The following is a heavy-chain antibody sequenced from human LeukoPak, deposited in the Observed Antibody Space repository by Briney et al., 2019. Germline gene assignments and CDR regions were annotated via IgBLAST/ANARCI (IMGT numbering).Heavy chain of an antibody. CDR2: IYYSGST. V-gene: IGHV4-59*01. CDR3: ASLDMTTVGFDY. Sequence: SETLSLTCTVSGGSIRDYYWSWIRQPPGKGLEWIGYIYYSGSTNYNPSLKSRVTISVDTSKNQFSLKLSSVTAADTAVYYCASLDMTTVGFDYWGQGTLVTVSS. CDR1: GGSIRDYY. J-gene: IGHJ4*02. D-gene: IGHD4-11*01.